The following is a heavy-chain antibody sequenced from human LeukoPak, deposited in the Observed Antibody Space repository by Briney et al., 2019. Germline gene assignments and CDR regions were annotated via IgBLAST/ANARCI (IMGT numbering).Heavy chain of an antibody. CDR2: IKQDGSEK. D-gene: IGHD3-3*01. Sequence: PGGPLRLSCAASGFTFSNYWMSWVRQAPGKGLAWVANIKQDGSEKYYVASVKGRFTISRDNAKNSLYLQMNSLRAEDTAVYYCARVHHYDFWSGSWRDHDAFDIWGQGTMVTVSS. V-gene: IGHV3-7*01. J-gene: IGHJ3*02. CDR3: ARVHHYDFWSGSWRDHDAFDI. CDR1: GFTFSNYW.